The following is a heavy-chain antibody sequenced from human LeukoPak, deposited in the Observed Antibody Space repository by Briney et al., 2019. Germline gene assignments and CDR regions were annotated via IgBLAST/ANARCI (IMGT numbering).Heavy chain of an antibody. CDR2: IYYSGST. CDR1: GGSVSSGSYY. J-gene: IGHJ5*02. Sequence: PSETLFLTCTVSGGSVSSGSYYWSWIRQPPGKGLEWIGYIYYSGSTNYNPSLKSRVTISVDTSKNQFSLKLSSVTAADTAVYYCARDTEVNWFDPWGQGTLVTVSS. CDR3: ARDTEVNWFDP. V-gene: IGHV4-61*01.